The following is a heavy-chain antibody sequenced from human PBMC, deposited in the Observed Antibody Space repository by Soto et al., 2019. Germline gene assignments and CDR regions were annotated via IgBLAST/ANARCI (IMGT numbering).Heavy chain of an antibody. CDR2: IIPIFGTA. Sequence: ASVKLSCKASGGTFSSYAISWVRQAPGQGLEWMGGIIPIFGTANYAQKFQGRVTITADESTSTAYMELSSLRSEDTAVYYCARASYSSGFDYYYGMDVWGQGTTVTVSS. CDR1: GGTFSSYA. V-gene: IGHV1-69*13. J-gene: IGHJ6*02. CDR3: ARASYSSGFDYYYGMDV. D-gene: IGHD6-19*01.